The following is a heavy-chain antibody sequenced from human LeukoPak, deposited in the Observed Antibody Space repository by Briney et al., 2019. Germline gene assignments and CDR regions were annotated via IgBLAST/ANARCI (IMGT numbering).Heavy chain of an antibody. CDR2: TYYSGST. CDR1: GGSISSYY. D-gene: IGHD3-22*01. J-gene: IGHJ3*02. Sequence: SETLSLTCTVSGGSISSYYWSWIRQPPGKGLEWIGYTYYSGSTNYNPSLKSRVTISVDTSKNQFSLKLSSVTAADTAVYYCARHGGDYYDSSGYQTDAFDIWGQGTMVTVSS. V-gene: IGHV4-59*08. CDR3: ARHGGDYYDSSGYQTDAFDI.